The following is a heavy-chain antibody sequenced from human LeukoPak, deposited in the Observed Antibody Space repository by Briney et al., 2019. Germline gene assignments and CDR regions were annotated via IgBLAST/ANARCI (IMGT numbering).Heavy chain of an antibody. D-gene: IGHD2-8*01. J-gene: IGHJ4*02. CDR2: INPNSGGT. CDR3: ARDRFYCTNGVCYTELDY. V-gene: IGHV1-2*02. Sequence: ASVKVSCKASGYTFTGYYMHWVRQAPGQGLEWMGWINPNSGGTNYAQKFQGRVTMTRDTSISTAYMELSRLRSDDTAVYYCARDRFYCTNGVCYTELDYWGQGTLVTVSS. CDR1: GYTFTGYY.